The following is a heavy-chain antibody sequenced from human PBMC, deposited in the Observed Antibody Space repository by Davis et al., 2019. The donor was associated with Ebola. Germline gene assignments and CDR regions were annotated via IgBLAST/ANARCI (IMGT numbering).Heavy chain of an antibody. Sequence: AASVTVSCKASGGTFNNFAISWVRQAPGQGLEWMGGIIPLFRTPHYAQKFQGRLTITADESTTTAYMELSSLRSEDTAVYFCARGTYFDYWGQGTLVTVSS. CDR3: ARGTYFDY. J-gene: IGHJ4*02. D-gene: IGHD3-10*01. CDR1: GGTFNNFA. CDR2: IIPLFRTP. V-gene: IGHV1-69*13.